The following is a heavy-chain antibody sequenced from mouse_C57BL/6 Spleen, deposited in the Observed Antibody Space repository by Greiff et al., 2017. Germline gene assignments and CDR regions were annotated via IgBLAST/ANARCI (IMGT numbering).Heavy chain of an antibody. CDR2: IHPNSGST. J-gene: IGHJ2*01. CDR1: GYTFTSYW. CDR3: ARAEEFVYFDY. V-gene: IGHV1-64*01. Sequence: QVQLQQPGAELVKPGASVKLSCKASGYTFTSYWMHWVKQRPGQGLEWIGMIHPNSGSTNYNEKFKSKATLTVDKSSSTAYMQLSSLTSEDSAVYYCARAEEFVYFDYWRQGTTLTVSS.